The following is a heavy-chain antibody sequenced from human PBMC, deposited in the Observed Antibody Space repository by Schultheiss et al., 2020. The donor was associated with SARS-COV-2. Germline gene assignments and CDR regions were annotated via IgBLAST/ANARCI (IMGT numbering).Heavy chain of an antibody. CDR3: ARVVVAATLGWFDP. V-gene: IGHV4-4*07. CDR1: RGSISGYY. Sequence: SETLSLTCTVSRGSISGYYWGWIRQPAGKGLEWIGLYAGETTNYNPSLKSRVSMSVDTSKNQFSLKLTSVTAADTAMYYCARVVVAATLGWFDPWGQGTLVTVSS. J-gene: IGHJ5*02. CDR2: YAGETT. D-gene: IGHD2-15*01.